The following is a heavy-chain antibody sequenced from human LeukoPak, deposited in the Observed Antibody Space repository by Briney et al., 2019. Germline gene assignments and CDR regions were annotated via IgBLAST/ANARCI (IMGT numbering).Heavy chain of an antibody. Sequence: GGSLRLSCAASGFTFSSNYMSWVRQAPGKGLVWVSVIYTGGSTYYADSVNGRFTISRDNSKNTLYLQMNSLRAEDTAVYYCARGGYSGSGNYFDYWGQGTLVTVSS. CDR3: ARGGYSGSGNYFDY. CDR1: GFTFSSNY. D-gene: IGHD3-10*01. J-gene: IGHJ4*02. V-gene: IGHV3-66*01. CDR2: IYTGGST.